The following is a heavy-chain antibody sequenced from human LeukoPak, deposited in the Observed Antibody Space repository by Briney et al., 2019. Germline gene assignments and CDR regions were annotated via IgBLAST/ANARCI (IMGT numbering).Heavy chain of an antibody. V-gene: IGHV3-30*18. D-gene: IGHD6-25*01. Sequence: GGSLRLSCAASGFTFSSYGMHWVRQAPGKGLEWVAVISYDGSNKYYADSVKGRFTISRDNSKNTLCLQMNSLRAEDTAVYYCAKDLVRTAIDYWGQGTLVTVSS. CDR3: AKDLVRTAIDY. J-gene: IGHJ4*02. CDR1: GFTFSSYG. CDR2: ISYDGSNK.